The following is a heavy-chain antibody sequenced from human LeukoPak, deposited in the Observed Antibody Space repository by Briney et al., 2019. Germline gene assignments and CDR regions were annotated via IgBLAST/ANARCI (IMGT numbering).Heavy chain of an antibody. D-gene: IGHD7-27*01. CDR3: ARDGKLGIGYDAFDI. CDR2: ISSSSSYI. Sequence: KPGGSLRLSCAASGFTFSSYSMNWVRQAPGKGLEWVSSISSSSSYIYYADSVKGRFTISRDNAKNSLYLQMNSLRAEDTAVYYCARDGKLGIGYDAFDIWGQGTMVTVSS. CDR1: GFTFSSYS. V-gene: IGHV3-21*01. J-gene: IGHJ3*02.